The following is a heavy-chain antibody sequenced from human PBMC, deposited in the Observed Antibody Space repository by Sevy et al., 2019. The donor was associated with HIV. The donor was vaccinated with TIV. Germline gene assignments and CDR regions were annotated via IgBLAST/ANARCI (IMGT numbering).Heavy chain of an antibody. V-gene: IGHV4-34*01. CDR3: ARSPPVVVVPGAPSWFDP. Sequence: SETLSLTCAVHDGSFSGYYWNWIRQLPGKGLEWIGEINESGITYYNPSLKSRVTISVDTSKKQFSLQLTSVTAVDSAVYFCARSPPVVVVPGAPSWFDPWGQGTLVTVSS. CDR2: INESGIT. J-gene: IGHJ5*02. CDR1: DGSFSGYY. D-gene: IGHD2-2*01.